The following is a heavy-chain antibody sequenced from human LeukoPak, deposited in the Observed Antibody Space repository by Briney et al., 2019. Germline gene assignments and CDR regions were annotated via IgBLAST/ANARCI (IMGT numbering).Heavy chain of an antibody. V-gene: IGHV1-18*04. CDR3: ARGQVGAAYSF. Sequence: GASVKVSCKASGFTFTSYFMHWVRQAPGQGLEWMGWISAYNGNTNYAQKLQGRVTMTTDTSTSTAYMELRSLRSDDTAVYYCARGQVGAAYSFWGQGTLVTVSS. CDR1: GFTFTSYF. J-gene: IGHJ4*02. D-gene: IGHD1-26*01. CDR2: ISAYNGNT.